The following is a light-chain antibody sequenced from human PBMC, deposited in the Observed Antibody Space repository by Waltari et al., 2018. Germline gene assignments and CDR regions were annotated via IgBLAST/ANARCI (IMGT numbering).Light chain of an antibody. J-gene: IGKJ1*01. CDR2: GAS. Sequence: DIVLTQSPGTLSSSLGDRATVSCRASQSVSRALAWYQQKPGQAPRLLIYGASTRATGIPDRFSGSGSGTDFSLTISRLEPDDFAVYYCQHYLRLPVTFGQGTTVEI. CDR3: QHYLRLPVT. V-gene: IGKV3-20*01. CDR1: QSVSRA.